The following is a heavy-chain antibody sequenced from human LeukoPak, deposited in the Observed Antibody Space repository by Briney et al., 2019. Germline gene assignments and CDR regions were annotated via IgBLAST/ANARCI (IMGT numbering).Heavy chain of an antibody. Sequence: ASVKVSCKASGFTFTDYFLHWLRQAPGQGLEWLGWVNPNSGDTDYAQKFQGRVTMTRDTSITTAYMELSRLTSDDTAVYYCARDRGSEWGVPPPSFDYWGRGTLVTVSS. D-gene: IGHD3-10*01. J-gene: IGHJ4*02. CDR3: ARDRGSEWGVPPPSFDY. CDR1: GFTFTDYF. V-gene: IGHV1-2*02. CDR2: VNPNSGDT.